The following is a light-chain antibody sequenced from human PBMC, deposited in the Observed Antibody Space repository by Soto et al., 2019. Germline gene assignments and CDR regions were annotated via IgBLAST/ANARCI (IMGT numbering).Light chain of an antibody. V-gene: IGKV3-20*01. CDR3: QQYGDAPLLT. Sequence: IVLTDCPCRLAFAPLCRAALSCRASQTIKNNYLAWYQQRHGRPPRLLISGASTRATVIPYRFSASGSETDFTLTISRYEPEDFAVYFCQQYGDAPLLTFGGGTKVDIK. CDR1: QTIKNNY. CDR2: GAS. J-gene: IGKJ4*01.